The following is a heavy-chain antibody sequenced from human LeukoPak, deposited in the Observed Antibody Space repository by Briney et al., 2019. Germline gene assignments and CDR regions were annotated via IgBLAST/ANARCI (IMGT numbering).Heavy chain of an antibody. CDR3: AKQPYNYYYLDV. Sequence: PGGSLRLSCAISGLTHHDYAMTWVRQAPGKGLEWVSTIVGDSSKTYYADSVKGRFTISRDNSNYMLFLHMNSLRAEDTAIYYCAKQPYNYYYLDVWGKGTTVTVSS. CDR1: GLTHHDYA. J-gene: IGHJ6*03. D-gene: IGHD2-2*02. CDR2: IVGDSSKT. V-gene: IGHV3-23*01.